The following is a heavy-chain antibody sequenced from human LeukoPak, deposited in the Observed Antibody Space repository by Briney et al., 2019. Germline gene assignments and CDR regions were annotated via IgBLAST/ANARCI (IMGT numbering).Heavy chain of an antibody. CDR2: ISSSSYI. Sequence: GGSLRLSCAASGFTFSSYSMNWVRQAPGKGLEWVSSISSSSYIYYADSVKGRFTISRDNAKNSLYLQMNSLRAEDTAVYYCARDDYYDSSGYYYRYFQHWGQGTLVTVSS. CDR3: ARDDYYDSSGYYYRYFQH. J-gene: IGHJ1*01. CDR1: GFTFSSYS. V-gene: IGHV3-21*01. D-gene: IGHD3-22*01.